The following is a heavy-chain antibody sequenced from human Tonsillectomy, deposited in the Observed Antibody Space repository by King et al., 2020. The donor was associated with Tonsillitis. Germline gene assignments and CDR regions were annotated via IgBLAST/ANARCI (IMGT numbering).Heavy chain of an antibody. CDR3: ARTYYYDSSGFVPGY. CDR2: ICYDGSNK. Sequence: VQLVESGGGVVQPGRSLRLSCAASGFTFSSYGMHWVRQAPGKGLEWVAVICYDGSNKYYEDSVKGRFTISRDNSKNTLYLQMNSLRAEDTAVYYCARTYYYDSSGFVPGYWGQGTLVTVSS. V-gene: IGHV3-33*01. J-gene: IGHJ4*02. D-gene: IGHD3-22*01. CDR1: GFTFSSYG.